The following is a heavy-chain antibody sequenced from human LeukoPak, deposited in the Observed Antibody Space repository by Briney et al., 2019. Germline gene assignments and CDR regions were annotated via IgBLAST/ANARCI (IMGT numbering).Heavy chain of an antibody. CDR1: GYTFTGYY. V-gene: IGHV1-2*02. J-gene: IGHJ4*02. D-gene: IGHD3-16*02. CDR3: ASYSGLRFGELSLYLIDY. CDR2: INPNSGGT. Sequence: GASVKVSCKASGYTFTGYYMHWVRQAPGQGLEWMGWINPNSGGTNYAQKFQGRVTMTRDTSISTAYMELSRLRSDDTAVYYCASYSGLRFGELSLYLIDYWGQGTLVTVSS.